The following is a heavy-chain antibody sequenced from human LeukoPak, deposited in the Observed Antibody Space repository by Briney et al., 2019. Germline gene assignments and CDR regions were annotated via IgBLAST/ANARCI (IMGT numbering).Heavy chain of an antibody. CDR3: ARETHPRLGYCSGGSCYNYYYYYMDV. V-gene: IGHV4-59*01. CDR1: GGSISSYY. D-gene: IGHD2-15*01. Sequence: PSETLSLTCTVSGGSISSYYWSWIRQPPGKGLEWIGYIYYSGSTNYNPSLKSRVTISVDTSKNQFSLKLSSVTAADTAVYYCARETHPRLGYCSGGSCYNYYYYYMDVWGKGTTVTVSS. J-gene: IGHJ6*03. CDR2: IYYSGST.